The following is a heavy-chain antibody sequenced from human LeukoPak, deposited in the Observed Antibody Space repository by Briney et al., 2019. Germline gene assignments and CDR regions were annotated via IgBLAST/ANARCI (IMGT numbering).Heavy chain of an antibody. CDR2: ISDSGGST. D-gene: IGHD2-15*01. CDR3: ARAARYCSGGSCYSDILDY. V-gene: IGHV3-23*01. J-gene: IGHJ4*02. Sequence: GGSLRLSCAASGFTFNSYALSWVRQAPGKGLEWVSGISDSGGSTYYADSVKGRFTISRDNSKNTLYLQMNSLRVEDTAVYYCARAARYCSGGSCYSDILDYWGQGTLVTVSS. CDR1: GFTFNSYA.